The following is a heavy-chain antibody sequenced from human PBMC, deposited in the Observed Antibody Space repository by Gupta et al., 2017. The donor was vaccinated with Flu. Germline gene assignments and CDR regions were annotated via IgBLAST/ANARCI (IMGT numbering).Heavy chain of an antibody. CDR3: VKDSVLYNSGWYFDV. CDR1: GFTFDDYA. CDR2: ISWNSGSI. V-gene: IGHV3-9*01. Sequence: GFTFDDYAMHWVRQVPGKGLEWVSGISWNSGSIGYADSVKGRFTISRDNAKNSLYLQMNSLRAEDTALYYCVKDSVLYNSGWYFDVWGRGTLVTVSS. D-gene: IGHD6-19*01. J-gene: IGHJ2*01.